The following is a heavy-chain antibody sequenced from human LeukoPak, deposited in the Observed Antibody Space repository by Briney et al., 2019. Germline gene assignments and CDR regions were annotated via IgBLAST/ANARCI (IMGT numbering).Heavy chain of an antibody. V-gene: IGHV3-53*01. CDR1: GFTFSGYS. CDR2: IYTGGNT. D-gene: IGHD3-22*01. Sequence: GGSLRLSCTASGFTFSGYSMNWIRQAPGKGLEWVSTIYTGGNTYYAASVKGRFTISRDFSKNTVFLHMNSLRAEDTAMYYCARGDDSGYYDYFDYWGQGALVTVSS. CDR3: ARGDDSGYYDYFDY. J-gene: IGHJ4*02.